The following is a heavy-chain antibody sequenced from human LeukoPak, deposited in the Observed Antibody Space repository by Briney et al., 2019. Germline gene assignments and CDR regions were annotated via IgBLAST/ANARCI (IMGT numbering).Heavy chain of an antibody. CDR1: GYTFTSYG. CDR2: ISAYNGNT. D-gene: IGHD2-2*01. V-gene: IGHV1-18*04. J-gene: IGHJ4*02. Sequence: ALVKVSCKASGYTFTSYGISWVRQAPGQGLEWMGWISAYNGNTNYAQKLQGRVTMTTDTSTSTAYMELRSLRSDDTAVYYCARDYRIVVVPAAKGAGSCGYWGQGTLVTVSS. CDR3: ARDYRIVVVPAAKGAGSCGY.